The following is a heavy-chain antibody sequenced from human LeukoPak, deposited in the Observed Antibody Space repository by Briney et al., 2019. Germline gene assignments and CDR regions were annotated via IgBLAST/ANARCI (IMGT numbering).Heavy chain of an antibody. CDR3: AKSRLAAAGAASDY. CDR1: GFTFANYA. J-gene: IGHJ4*02. Sequence: GGSLRLSCAASGFTFANYAMSWVRQAPGKGLEFVSSISRSGDTTFYADSVKGRFTIPRDNSKDTLYLQMDRLRVDDAAVYYCAKSRLAAAGAASDYWGQGTLVTVSS. D-gene: IGHD6-13*01. CDR2: ISRSGDTT. V-gene: IGHV3-23*01.